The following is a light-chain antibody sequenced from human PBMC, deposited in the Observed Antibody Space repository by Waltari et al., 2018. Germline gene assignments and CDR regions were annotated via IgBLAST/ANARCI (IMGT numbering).Light chain of an antibody. CDR2: YAS. J-gene: IGKJ4*01. V-gene: IGKV1-5*01. CDR3: QHYSASSFT. CDR1: ENIDNW. Sequence: DIQMTQSPSTLSASVGDRVTITCRVSENIDNWLAWYQQRPGEAPNLLLFYASTLEKGVPSRFSGSGSGTEFTLTISSLQPDDFATYYCQHYSASSFTFGGGTRVEI.